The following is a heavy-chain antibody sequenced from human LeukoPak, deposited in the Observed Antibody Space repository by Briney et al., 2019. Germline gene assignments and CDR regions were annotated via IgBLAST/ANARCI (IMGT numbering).Heavy chain of an antibody. CDR1: GLTFSSSW. CDR3: ARELQQVGYFDY. CDR2: IKRDGSEK. Sequence: GGSLRLSCAVSGLTFSSSWMDWVRQAPGKGLEWVANIKRDGSEKYSVDSVKGRFTISRDNARNSLYLQMNSLRAEDAALYYCARELQQVGYFDYWGQGTLVTVSS. J-gene: IGHJ4*02. V-gene: IGHV3-7*03. D-gene: IGHD1-26*01.